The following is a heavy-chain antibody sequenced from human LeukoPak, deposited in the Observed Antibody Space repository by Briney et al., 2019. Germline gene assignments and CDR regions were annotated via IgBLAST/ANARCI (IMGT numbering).Heavy chain of an antibody. J-gene: IGHJ4*02. D-gene: IGHD3-22*01. CDR2: TCYRSKWYN. V-gene: IGHV6-1*01. CDR3: ARESYDYYDSSGRAYYFDY. Sequence: SQTLSLTCAISGDSVSSNSAAWNWIRQSPSRGLEWLGRTCYRSKWYNDYAVSVKSRITINPDTSKNQFSLQLNSVTPEDTAVYYCARESYDYYDSSGRAYYFDYWGQGTLVTVSS. CDR1: GDSVSSNSAA.